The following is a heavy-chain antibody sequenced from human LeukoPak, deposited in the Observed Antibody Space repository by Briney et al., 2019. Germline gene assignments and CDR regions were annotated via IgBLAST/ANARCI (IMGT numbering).Heavy chain of an antibody. CDR2: MNPNSGNT. D-gene: IGHD2-2*01. CDR3: ARDEREYCSSTSCPYFDY. Sequence: GASVKVSCKASGYTFTSYDINWVRQATGQGLEWMGWMNPNSGNTGYAQKFQGRVTMTRNTSISTAYMELRSLRSDDTAVYYCARDEREYCSSTSCPYFDYWGQGTLVTVSS. CDR1: GYTFTSYD. V-gene: IGHV1-8*01. J-gene: IGHJ4*02.